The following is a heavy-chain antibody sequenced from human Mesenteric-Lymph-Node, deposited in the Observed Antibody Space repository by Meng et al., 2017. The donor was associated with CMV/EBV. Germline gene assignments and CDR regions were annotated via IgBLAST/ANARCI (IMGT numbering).Heavy chain of an antibody. J-gene: IGHJ4*02. V-gene: IGHV4-38-2*02. D-gene: IGHD3-3*01. Sequence: GSLRLSCTVSGYSISSGYYWGWIRQPPGKGLEWIGSGYRSGRTHYNPSLKSRVTISLDTSKNQFSLNLNSVTAADTAVYYCARDMNDYWSGYHPFDYWGQGTVVTVSS. CDR3: ARDMNDYWSGYHPFDY. CDR2: GYRSGRT. CDR1: GYSISSGYY.